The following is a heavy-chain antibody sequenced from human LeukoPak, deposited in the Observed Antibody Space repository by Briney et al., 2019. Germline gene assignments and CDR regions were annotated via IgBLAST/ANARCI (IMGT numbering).Heavy chain of an antibody. CDR2: ISAYNGNT. V-gene: IGHV1-18*01. J-gene: IGHJ4*02. CDR1: GYTFTSYG. D-gene: IGHD3-22*01. Sequence: ASVKVSCKASGYTFTSYGISWVRQAPGQGLEWMGWISAYNGNTNYAQKLQGRVTMTTDTSTSTAYMELRSLRSDDTAVYYCARGLNYYDSSGPTDCWGQGTLVTVSS. CDR3: ARGLNYYDSSGPTDC.